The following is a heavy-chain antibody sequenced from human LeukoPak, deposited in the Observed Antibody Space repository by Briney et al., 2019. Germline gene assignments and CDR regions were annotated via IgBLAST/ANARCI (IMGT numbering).Heavy chain of an antibody. Sequence: ASVRVSCTASGYTFTVYYMHWVRQAPGQGLEWMGRINPNSGGTNYAQKFQGRVTMTRDTSISTAYMELSRLRSDDTAVYYCARDPAIAAAGSMEVDYWGQGTLVTVSS. D-gene: IGHD6-13*01. J-gene: IGHJ4*02. CDR1: GYTFTVYY. CDR2: INPNSGGT. CDR3: ARDPAIAAAGSMEVDY. V-gene: IGHV1-2*06.